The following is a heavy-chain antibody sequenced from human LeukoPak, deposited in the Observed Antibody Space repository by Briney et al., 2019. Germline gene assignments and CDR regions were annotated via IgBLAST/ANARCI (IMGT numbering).Heavy chain of an antibody. CDR3: AKDHSQARYSITWKFDP. J-gene: IGHJ5*02. D-gene: IGHD6-13*01. V-gene: IGHV3-23*01. CDR1: GFTFSSYA. CDR2: ISGSGGST. Sequence: GGSLRLSCAASGFTFSSYAMSWVRQAPGKGLEWVSVISGSGGSTYHADSVKGRFTISRDNSKNTLYLQMNRLRAEDTALYYCAKDHSQARYSITWKFDPWGQGTLVTVSS.